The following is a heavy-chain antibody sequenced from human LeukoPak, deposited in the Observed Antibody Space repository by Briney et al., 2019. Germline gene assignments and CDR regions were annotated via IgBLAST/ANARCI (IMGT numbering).Heavy chain of an antibody. CDR1: GFTFSSYW. Sequence: GGSLRLSCAASGFTFSSYWMSWVRQAPGKGLEWVANIKQDGSEKYYVDSVKGRFTISRDNSKNTLYLQMNSLRAEDTAVYYCARAGQAGDSSGYYLDYWGQGTLVTVSS. CDR3: ARAGQAGDSSGYYLDY. D-gene: IGHD3-22*01. V-gene: IGHV3-7*01. CDR2: IKQDGSEK. J-gene: IGHJ4*02.